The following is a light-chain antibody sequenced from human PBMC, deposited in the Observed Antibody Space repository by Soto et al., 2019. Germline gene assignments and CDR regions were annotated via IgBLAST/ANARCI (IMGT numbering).Light chain of an antibody. CDR2: DAS. CDR1: QSVSSY. V-gene: IGKV3-11*01. J-gene: IGKJ5*01. CDR3: QQYGSSLIT. Sequence: EIVLTQSPATLSLSPGERATLSCRASQSVSSYLAWYQQKPGQAPRLLIYDASNRATGIPARFSGSGSGTDFTLTISSLEPEDFAVYYCQQYGSSLITFGQGTDWRL.